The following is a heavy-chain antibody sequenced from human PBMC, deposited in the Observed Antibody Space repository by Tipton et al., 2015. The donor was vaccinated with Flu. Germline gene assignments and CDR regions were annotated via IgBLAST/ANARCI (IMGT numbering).Heavy chain of an antibody. Sequence: TLSLTCTVSGGSISSYYWSWIRQPPGKGLEWIGYIYYSGSTNYNPSLKSRVTISVDTSKNQFSLKLSSVTAADTAVYYCAGVGVDSSSWYRPFDYWGQGTLVTVSS. V-gene: IGHV4-59*01. D-gene: IGHD6-13*01. CDR3: AGVGVDSSSWYRPFDY. CDR2: IYYSGST. CDR1: GGSISSYY. J-gene: IGHJ4*02.